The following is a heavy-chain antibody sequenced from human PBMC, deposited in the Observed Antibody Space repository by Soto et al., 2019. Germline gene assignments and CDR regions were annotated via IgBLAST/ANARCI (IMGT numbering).Heavy chain of an antibody. V-gene: IGHV1-2*04. CDR3: ARDSPLSSSGYYYNY. CDR1: GYTFTGYY. CDR2: INPNSGGT. D-gene: IGHD3-22*01. J-gene: IGHJ4*02. Sequence: GASVKVSCKASGYTFTGYYMHWLQQAPGQGLEWMGWINPNSGGTNYAQKFQGWVTMTRDTSISTAYMELSRLRSDDTAVYYCARDSPLSSSGYYYNYWGQGTLVTVSS.